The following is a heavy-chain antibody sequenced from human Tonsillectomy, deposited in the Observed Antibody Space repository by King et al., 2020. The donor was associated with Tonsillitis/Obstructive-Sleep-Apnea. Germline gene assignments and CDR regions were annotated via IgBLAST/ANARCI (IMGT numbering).Heavy chain of an antibody. J-gene: IGHJ4*02. CDR2: VYPTDSDT. V-gene: IGHV5-51*01. Sequence: QLVQSGAEVKKPGESLKISCKGSGYTFATYWIAWVRQMPGKGLEWMGDVYPTDSDTRYSPSFQGQVTISADKFLSTAYLQWSNLKASDTAMYYCARHGDFDYWGQGTLVTVSS. CDR3: ARHGDFDY. D-gene: IGHD2-21*01. CDR1: GYTFATYW.